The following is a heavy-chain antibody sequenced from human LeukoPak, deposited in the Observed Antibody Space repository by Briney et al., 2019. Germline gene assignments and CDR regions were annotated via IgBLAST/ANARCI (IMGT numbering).Heavy chain of an antibody. D-gene: IGHD1-1*01. V-gene: IGHV3-23*01. J-gene: IGHJ4*02. CDR1: GFTFNTYG. Sequence: QPGGSLRLSCTASGFTFNTYGMSWVRQAPGKGLEWVSAISGGGGSTSYADSVKGRFTISRDNSKNTLYLQMNSLRAEDTAVYYCAKNDNYYFDYWGQGTLVTVSS. CDR3: AKNDNYYFDY. CDR2: ISGGGGST.